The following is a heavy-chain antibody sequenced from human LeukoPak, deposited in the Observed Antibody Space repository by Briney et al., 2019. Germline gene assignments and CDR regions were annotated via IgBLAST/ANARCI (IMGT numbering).Heavy chain of an antibody. CDR1: GFTFSSYS. CDR2: ISSSSSYI. D-gene: IGHD6-13*01. Sequence: GGSLRLSCAASGFTFSSYSMNWVRQAPGKGLEWVSSISSSSSYIYFADSVKGRFTISRDNAKNSLYLQMNSLRAEDTAVYYCARDRQQLVDYWGQGTLVTVSS. J-gene: IGHJ4*02. V-gene: IGHV3-21*01. CDR3: ARDRQQLVDY.